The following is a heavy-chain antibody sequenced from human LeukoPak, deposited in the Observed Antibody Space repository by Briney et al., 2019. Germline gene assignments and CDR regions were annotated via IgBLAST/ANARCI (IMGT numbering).Heavy chain of an antibody. J-gene: IGHJ5*02. V-gene: IGHV3-23*01. D-gene: IGHD4-17*01. CDR2: NSGSGGST. CDR1: GLTFSSYA. CDR3: AKDWYPGTTVTTTHWFDP. Sequence: GGSLRLSCAASGLTFSSYAMNWVPQARGKGLEEGSVNSGSGGSTFYADSAKGRFPISRDISEHTLHLQMNSLRAEDTAVYYCAKDWYPGTTVTTTHWFDPWGQGTLVTVSS.